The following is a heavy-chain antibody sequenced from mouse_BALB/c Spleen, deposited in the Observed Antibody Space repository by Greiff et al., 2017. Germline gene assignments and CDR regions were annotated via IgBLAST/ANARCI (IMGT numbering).Heavy chain of an antibody. CDR2: IDPENGDT. CDR3: NANDDFDY. V-gene: IGHV14-4*02. J-gene: IGHJ2*01. D-gene: IGHD2-12*01. CDR1: GFNIKDYY. Sequence: VQLKESGAELVRSGASVKLSCTASGFNIKDYYMHWVKQRPEQGLEWIGWIDPENGDTEYAPKFQGKATMTADTSSNTAYLQLSSLTSEDTAVYYCNANDDFDYWGQGTTLTVSS.